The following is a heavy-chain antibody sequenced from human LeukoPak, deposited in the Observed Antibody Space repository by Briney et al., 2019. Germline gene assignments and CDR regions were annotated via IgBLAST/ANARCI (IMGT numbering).Heavy chain of an antibody. J-gene: IGHJ4*02. D-gene: IGHD4-17*01. V-gene: IGHV4-61*02. Sequence: SETLSLTCTVSGDSISSGDYYWSWIRQPAGKGLEWIGRISSSGSTNYNPSLKSRVTMSVDTSKNQFSLKLSSVTAADTAVYYCARSTVTTYLDYFDYWGQGTLVTVSS. CDR3: ARSTVTTYLDYFDY. CDR2: ISSSGST. CDR1: GDSISSGDYY.